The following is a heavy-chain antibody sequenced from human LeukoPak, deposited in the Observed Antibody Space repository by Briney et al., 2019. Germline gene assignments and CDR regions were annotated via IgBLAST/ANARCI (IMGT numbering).Heavy chain of an antibody. Sequence: ASVKVSCKASGGTFSSYAISWVRQAPGQGLEWMGRIIPILGIANYAQKFQGRVTITADKSTSTAYMELSSLRSEDTAVYYCARGVDGGNSDWFDPWGQGTLVTVSS. D-gene: IGHD2-21*02. V-gene: IGHV1-69*04. CDR2: IIPILGIA. J-gene: IGHJ5*02. CDR3: ARGVDGGNSDWFDP. CDR1: GGTFSSYA.